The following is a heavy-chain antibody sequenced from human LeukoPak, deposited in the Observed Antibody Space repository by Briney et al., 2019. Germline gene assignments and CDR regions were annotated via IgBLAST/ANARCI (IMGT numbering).Heavy chain of an antibody. CDR2: TSAYNGNT. CDR3: ARDRYYDFWSGYYSGYYYYYMDV. D-gene: IGHD3-3*01. CDR1: GYTFTSYG. J-gene: IGHJ6*03. V-gene: IGHV1-18*01. Sequence: ASVKVSCKASGYTFTSYGISWVRQAPGQGLEWMGWTSAYNGNTNYAQKLQGRVTMTTDTSTSTAYMELRSLRSDDTAVYYCARDRYYDFWSGYYSGYYYYYMDVWGQGTLVTVSS.